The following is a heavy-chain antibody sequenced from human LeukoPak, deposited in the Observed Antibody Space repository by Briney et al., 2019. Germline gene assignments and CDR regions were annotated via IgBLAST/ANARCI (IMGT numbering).Heavy chain of an antibody. CDR1: GGSISSYY. CDR3: ARGGGSGSYYRYFDY. Sequence: PSETLSLTCTVSGGSISSYYWSWLRQPPGKGLEWIGYIYYSGSTNYNPSLMSRVTISVDTSKNQFSLKLSSVTAADTAVYYCARGGGSGSYYRYFDYWGQGTLDTVSS. V-gene: IGHV4-59*01. J-gene: IGHJ4*02. D-gene: IGHD3-10*01. CDR2: IYYSGST.